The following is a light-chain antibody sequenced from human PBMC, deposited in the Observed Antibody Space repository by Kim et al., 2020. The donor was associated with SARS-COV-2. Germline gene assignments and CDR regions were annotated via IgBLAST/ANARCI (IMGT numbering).Light chain of an antibody. Sequence: SPGDSVAITCRASQSISNWLAWYQHKPGKAPKLLIYEASTLESGVPSRFSGSGSGTEFTLTISSLQPDDFATYYCQQYNSYSWTFGRGTKVDIK. CDR1: QSISNW. CDR2: EAS. J-gene: IGKJ1*01. V-gene: IGKV1-5*03. CDR3: QQYNSYSWT.